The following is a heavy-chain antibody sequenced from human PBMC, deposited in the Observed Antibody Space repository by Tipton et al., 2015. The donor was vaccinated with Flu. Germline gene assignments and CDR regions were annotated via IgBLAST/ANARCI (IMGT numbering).Heavy chain of an antibody. CDR3: ARAGPIRDTITHFDY. Sequence: QLVQSGGEVKKPGASVKISCKASGFIFTNYGISWVRQAPGQGLEWMGWISVYNDNTKFAQKFRDRVTMITDTSTTTTYMELRSLRSDDTAVYYCARAGPIRDTITHFDYWGQGTLVTVSS. CDR1: GFIFTNYG. D-gene: IGHD5-12*01. V-gene: IGHV1-18*01. J-gene: IGHJ4*02. CDR2: ISVYNDNT.